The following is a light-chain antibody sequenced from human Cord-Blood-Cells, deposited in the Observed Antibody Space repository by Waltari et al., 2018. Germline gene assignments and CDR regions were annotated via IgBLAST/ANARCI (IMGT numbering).Light chain of an antibody. CDR3: QSYDSSLSGSV. J-gene: IGLJ2*01. Sequence: QSVLTQPPSVSGAPGQRVTISCTGSSSNIGAGYDVHWYQQLPGTAPKLLIYGNSTRPSGVPDRFSGSKSGTSASLAITGVQAEDEADYYCQSYDSSLSGSVFGGGTKLTVL. CDR2: GNS. CDR1: SSNIGAGYD. V-gene: IGLV1-40*01.